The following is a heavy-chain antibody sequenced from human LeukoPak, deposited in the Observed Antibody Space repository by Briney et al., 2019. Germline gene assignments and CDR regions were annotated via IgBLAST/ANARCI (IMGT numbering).Heavy chain of an antibody. CDR3: ARRRDYMDV. CDR2: ISTTGNTI. CDR1: GFTFSNYY. Sequence: GGSLRLSCATYGFTFSNYYMTGIRQAPGKGLEVVSSISTTGNTIYYADSVKGRFTISRDNAKNSLYLQMSSLRAEDTAVYYCARRRDYMDVWGKGTTVTVSS. V-gene: IGHV3-11*01. J-gene: IGHJ6*03.